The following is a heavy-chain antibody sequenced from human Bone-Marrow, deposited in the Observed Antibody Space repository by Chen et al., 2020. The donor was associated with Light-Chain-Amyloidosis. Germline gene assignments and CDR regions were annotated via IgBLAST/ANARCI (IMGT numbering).Heavy chain of an antibody. CDR1: GFAVSSYA. V-gene: IGHV3-23*04. J-gene: IGHJ3*02. D-gene: IGHD3-9*01. CDR2: ISGSGGSR. Sequence: EVQLVESGGGLLQRGGSLRLSCAASGFAVSSYAMSWVRQAPGKGLEWVSTISGSGGSRYYGHSVKGRLTISRDNSKNALFLQMNSLRAEDTAVYYCAKDISYDDILPGYPADAFDIWGQGTMVTVSS. CDR3: AKDISYDDILPGYPADAFDI.